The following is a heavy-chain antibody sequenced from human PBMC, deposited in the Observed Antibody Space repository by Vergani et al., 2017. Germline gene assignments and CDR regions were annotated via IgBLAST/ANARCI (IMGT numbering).Heavy chain of an antibody. D-gene: IGHD1-26*01. Sequence: EVQLVESGGGLVPPGRSLRLSCAASGFSFGDYAMTWVRQAPGKGLLWVSRIKSDGSITAYADSVKGRFTISRDNAQNTLYLQMDSLRAEDTAVYYCARDGWELLDYFYYMDVWGKGTTVTVSS. CDR3: ARDGWELLDYFYYMDV. CDR2: IKSDGSIT. CDR1: GFSFGDYA. V-gene: IGHV3-74*03. J-gene: IGHJ6*03.